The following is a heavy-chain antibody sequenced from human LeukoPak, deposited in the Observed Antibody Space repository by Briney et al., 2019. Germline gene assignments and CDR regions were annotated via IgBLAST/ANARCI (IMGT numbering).Heavy chain of an antibody. J-gene: IGHJ4*02. Sequence: ASVKVSCNASGYTFICSYVHWERHAPGQGLEWMGWINPNSGGTNYAQKFQGRVTMTRDTSISTAYVELRRLRSDDPAVYYCARGGYLEWLFRYRGQGTLVTVSS. CDR2: INPNSGGT. D-gene: IGHD3-3*01. V-gene: IGHV1-2*02. CDR1: GYTFICSY. CDR3: ARGGYLEWLFRY.